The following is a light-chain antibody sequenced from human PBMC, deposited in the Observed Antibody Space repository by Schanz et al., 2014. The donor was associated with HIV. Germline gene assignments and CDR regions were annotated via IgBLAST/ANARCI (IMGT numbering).Light chain of an antibody. CDR2: GAS. J-gene: IGKJ3*01. Sequence: EIVLTQSPGTLSLSPGERATLSCRASQSVASSSLAWYQQKPGQAPRLLIYGASSRVADIPDRFSGSGSGTDFTLTINSLEPEDFAVYYCQQRSNWPLTITFGPGTKVDLK. CDR1: QSVASSS. CDR3: QQRSNWPLTIT. V-gene: IGKV3D-20*02.